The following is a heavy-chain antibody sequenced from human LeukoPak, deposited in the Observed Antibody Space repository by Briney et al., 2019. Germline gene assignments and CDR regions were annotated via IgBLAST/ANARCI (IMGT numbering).Heavy chain of an antibody. J-gene: IGHJ4*02. CDR1: GFVVTANY. CDR2: ISIGGDT. CDR3: ALLSGGTFDY. D-gene: IGHD2/OR15-2a*01. V-gene: IGHV3-53*01. Sequence: GGSLRLSCAGSGFVVTANYLAWARQAPGKGLEWVSTISIGGDTYYGDSVKGRSAISRDESTNTLSLHLDSLRVEDMGDYYCALLSGGTFDYWGQGTQVTVAS.